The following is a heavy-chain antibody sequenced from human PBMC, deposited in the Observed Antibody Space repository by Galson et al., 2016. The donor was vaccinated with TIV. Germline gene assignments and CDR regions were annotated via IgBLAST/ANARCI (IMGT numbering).Heavy chain of an antibody. Sequence: SETLSLTCTISNFPITTASYWGWVRQPPGQGLEWIASIDHTGETDYNPSLKSRVTISVEPSENQFSLNLRSVTAADTAVYYCAKGAGTDYYYGMDVWGQGTTVTVSS. J-gene: IGHJ6*02. CDR2: IDHTGET. CDR3: AKGAGTDYYYGMDV. CDR1: NFPITTASY. V-gene: IGHV4-38-2*02. D-gene: IGHD1/OR15-1a*01.